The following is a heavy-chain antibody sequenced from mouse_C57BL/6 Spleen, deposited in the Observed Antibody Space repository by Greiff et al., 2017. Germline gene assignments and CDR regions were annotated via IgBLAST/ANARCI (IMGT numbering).Heavy chain of an antibody. CDR2: ILPGSGST. D-gene: IGHD2-4*01. CDR3: AREGYYDYDGGPWFAY. V-gene: IGHV1-9*01. Sequence: QVQLQQSGAELMKPGASVKLSCTATGYTFTGYWIEWVKQRPGHGLEWIGEILPGSGSTNYNEQFKGKATFTADTSSNTAYMQLSSLTPEDSAIYYCAREGYYDYDGGPWFAYWGQGTLVTVSA. J-gene: IGHJ3*01. CDR1: GYTFTGYW.